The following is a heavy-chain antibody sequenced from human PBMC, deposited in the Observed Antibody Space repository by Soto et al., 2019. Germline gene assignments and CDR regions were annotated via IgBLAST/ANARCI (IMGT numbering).Heavy chain of an antibody. CDR3: ARVIEYDSSGYYNPSYYYYGMDV. CDR2: IIPIFGTA. J-gene: IGHJ6*02. V-gene: IGHV1-69*12. D-gene: IGHD3-22*01. CDR1: GGTFSSYA. Sequence: QVQLVQSGAEVKKPGSSVKVSCKASGGTFSSYAISWVRQAPGQGLEWMGGIIPIFGTANYAQKFQGRVTITADESTSTGYMELSSLRSEDTAVYYCARVIEYDSSGYYNPSYYYYGMDVWGQGTTVTVSS.